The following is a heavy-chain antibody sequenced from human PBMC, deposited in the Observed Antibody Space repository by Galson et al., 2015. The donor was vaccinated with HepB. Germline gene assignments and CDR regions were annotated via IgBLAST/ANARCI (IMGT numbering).Heavy chain of an antibody. CDR3: ACLFRSLGVTSAFDL. CDR2: LIPIFRTP. D-gene: IGHD2-8*01. Sequence: SVKVSCKASGGTFSSCAINWVRQAPGQGLEWIGGLIPIFRTPNYAQKFQGRVTITADESTNTAYMDLNSLKSEDTAVYYCACLFRSLGVTSAFDLWGQGTQVTVSS. CDR1: GGTFSSCA. J-gene: IGHJ4*02. V-gene: IGHV1-69*13.